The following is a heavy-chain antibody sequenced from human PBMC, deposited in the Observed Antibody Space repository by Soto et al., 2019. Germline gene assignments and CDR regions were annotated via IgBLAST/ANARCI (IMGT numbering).Heavy chain of an antibody. J-gene: IGHJ4*02. D-gene: IGHD6-13*01. CDR2: IVPIYRTA. Sequence: SVKVCGEASGGTFSSYRINWVRQAPGQGLEWVGGIVPIYRTADYAQKFQGRVTITADESARTSYMELRSLKSQDTAVYYCVRDSGAKLSSSWGQGTLVTVSS. CDR1: GGTFSSYR. CDR3: VRDSGAKLSSS. V-gene: IGHV1-69*13.